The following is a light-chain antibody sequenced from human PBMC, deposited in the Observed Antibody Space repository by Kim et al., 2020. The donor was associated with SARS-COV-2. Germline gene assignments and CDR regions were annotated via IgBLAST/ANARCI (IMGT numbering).Light chain of an antibody. Sequence: SPGESATLAGRASQTVSNNLAWYQFKPGQPPMLLIYGASTRATGVPARFSGTGSGTDFTLTVSSLQSEDFAIYYCHQYNDWPPGDTFGQGTKLEI. CDR2: GAS. CDR3: HQYNDWPPGDT. J-gene: IGKJ2*01. V-gene: IGKV3-15*01. CDR1: QTVSNN.